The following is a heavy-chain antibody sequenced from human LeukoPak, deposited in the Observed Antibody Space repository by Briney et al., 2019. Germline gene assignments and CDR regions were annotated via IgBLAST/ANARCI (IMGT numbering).Heavy chain of an antibody. CDR3: VRGADMNYNFENSFYFDS. D-gene: IGHD3-3*01. Sequence: GTSLRLSCAVSGFTMKNFGMHWVRQAPGKGLEWVAVIWYDGSQRHYMDSVKGRFAISRENPMNTLSLEMNGLRVEDTAVYYCVRGADMNYNFENSFYFDSWGQGALVIVSS. J-gene: IGHJ4*02. CDR1: GFTMKNFG. CDR2: IWYDGSQR. V-gene: IGHV3-33*01.